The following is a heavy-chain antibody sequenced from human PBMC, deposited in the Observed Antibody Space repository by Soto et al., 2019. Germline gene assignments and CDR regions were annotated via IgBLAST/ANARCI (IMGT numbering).Heavy chain of an antibody. Sequence: QVQLVQSGAEVKKPGSSVKVSCKASGGTFSSYAISWVRQAPGQGLEWMGGITPIFGTANYAQKFQGRVTIPADESTNTAYMELSSLRSEDTAVYYCASNNSSGYYLPSDYWGQGTLVTVSS. CDR1: GGTFSSYA. D-gene: IGHD3-22*01. J-gene: IGHJ4*02. CDR2: ITPIFGTA. CDR3: ASNNSSGYYLPSDY. V-gene: IGHV1-69*12.